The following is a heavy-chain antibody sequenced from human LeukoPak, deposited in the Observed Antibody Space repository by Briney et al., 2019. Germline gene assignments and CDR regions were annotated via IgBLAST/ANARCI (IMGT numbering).Heavy chain of an antibody. D-gene: IGHD3-16*01. Sequence: GGSLRLSCSASGFTFSSYAMHWVRQAPGKGLEYVSAISSNGGSTYYADSVKGRFTISRDNSKNTLYLLMNSLRAEDTALYYCARVYAASASFDYWGQGTLVTVSS. CDR3: ARVYAASASFDY. CDR2: ISSNGGST. CDR1: GFTFSSYA. J-gene: IGHJ4*02. V-gene: IGHV3-64*04.